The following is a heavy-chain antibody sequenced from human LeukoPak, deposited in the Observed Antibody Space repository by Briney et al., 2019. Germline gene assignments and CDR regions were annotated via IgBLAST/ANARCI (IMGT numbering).Heavy chain of an antibody. CDR2: ISWNSGSI. CDR1: GFTFDDYA. J-gene: IGHJ6*03. CDR3: ARDPSSWYYYYMDA. Sequence: GGSLRLSCAASGFTFDDYAMHWVRQAPGKGLEWVSGISWNSGSIGYADSVKGRFTISRDNAKNSLYLQMNSLRAEDTAVYYCARDPSSWYYYYMDAWGKGTTVTVSS. D-gene: IGHD6-13*01. V-gene: IGHV3-9*01.